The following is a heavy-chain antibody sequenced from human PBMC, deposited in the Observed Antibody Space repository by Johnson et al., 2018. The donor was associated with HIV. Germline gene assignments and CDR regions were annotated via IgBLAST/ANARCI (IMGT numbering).Heavy chain of an antibody. J-gene: IGHJ3*02. CDR1: GFTFSSYG. V-gene: IGHV3-33*01. CDR3: ARDGSLGGGLHDAFDI. Sequence: QVQLVESGGGVVQPGRSLRLSCAASGFTFSSYGMHWVRQAPGKGLEWVAVIWYDGSNKYYADSVKGRFTISRDNSKNTLYLQMNSLRVEDTAVYYCARDGSLGGGLHDAFDIWGPGTMVTVSS. D-gene: IGHD3-16*01. CDR2: IWYDGSNK.